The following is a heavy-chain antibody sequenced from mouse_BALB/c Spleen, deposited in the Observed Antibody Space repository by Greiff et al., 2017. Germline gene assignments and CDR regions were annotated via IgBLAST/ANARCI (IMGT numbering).Heavy chain of an antibody. CDR3: ARDHYRYDDYFDY. CDR2: IWAGGST. CDR1: GFSLTSYG. Sequence: VNVVESGPGLVAPSQSLSITCTVSGFSLTSYGVHWVRQPPGKGLEWLGVIWAGGSTNYNSALMSRLSISKDNTKSQVFLKMNSLQTDDTAMYYCARDHYRYDDYFDYWGQGTTLTVSS. D-gene: IGHD2-14*01. J-gene: IGHJ2*01. V-gene: IGHV2-9*02.